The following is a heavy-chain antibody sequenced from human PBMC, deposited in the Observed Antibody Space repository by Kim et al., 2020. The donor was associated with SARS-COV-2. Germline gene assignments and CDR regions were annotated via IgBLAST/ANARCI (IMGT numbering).Heavy chain of an antibody. J-gene: IGHJ4*02. V-gene: IGHV3-21*01. CDR1: GFTFSSYS. D-gene: IGHD3-10*01. CDR2: ISSSSSYI. Sequence: GGSLRLSCAASGFTFSSYSMNWVRQAPGKGLEWVSSISSSSSYIYYADSVKGRFTISRDNAKNSLYLQMNSLRAEDTAVYYCARAGRAMVRGEAFVYYFDYWGKGTLVTVSS. CDR3: ARAGRAMVRGEAFVYYFDY.